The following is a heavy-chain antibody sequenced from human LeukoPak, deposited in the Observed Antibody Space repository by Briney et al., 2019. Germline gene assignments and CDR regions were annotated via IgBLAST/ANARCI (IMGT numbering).Heavy chain of an antibody. J-gene: IGHJ4*02. V-gene: IGHV4-39*01. CDR1: GGSISTSAYY. CDR3: ARHVNWGRTNYFDY. Sequence: SETLSLTCIVSGGSISTSAYYWGWIRQPPGEGLQWIGSIYYSGNTYYNSSLKSRVTISVDTSKNQFSLKLSSVTAADTAVYYCARHVNWGRTNYFDYWGQGTLVTVSS. D-gene: IGHD7-27*01. CDR2: IYYSGNT.